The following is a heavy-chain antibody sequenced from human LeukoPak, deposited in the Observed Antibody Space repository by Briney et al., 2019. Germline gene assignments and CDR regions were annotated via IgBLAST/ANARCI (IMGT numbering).Heavy chain of an antibody. CDR3: ARASHDYGDYSHFDY. V-gene: IGHV4-4*02. CDR1: GGSISSSNW. J-gene: IGHJ4*02. Sequence: SETLSLTCAVSGGSISSSNWWSWVRQPPGKGLEWIGEIYRSGSTNYNPSLKSRVTISVDKSKNQFSLKLSSVTAADTAVYYCARASHDYGDYSHFDYWGQGTLVTVSS. D-gene: IGHD4-17*01. CDR2: IYRSGST.